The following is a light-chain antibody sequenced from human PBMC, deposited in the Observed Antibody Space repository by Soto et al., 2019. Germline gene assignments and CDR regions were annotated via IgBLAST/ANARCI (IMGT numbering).Light chain of an antibody. CDR1: QSVSSSY. J-gene: IGKJ3*01. V-gene: IGKV3-20*01. CDR2: GAS. Sequence: EIVLTQSPATLSLSPGERATLSCRASQSVSSSYLAWYQQRPGQAPRLFIFGASYRATGIPDRFSGSGSGTDFTLTISRLEPEDFAVYYCQHYSSSPPEFTFGPGTKVDSK. CDR3: QHYSSSPPEFT.